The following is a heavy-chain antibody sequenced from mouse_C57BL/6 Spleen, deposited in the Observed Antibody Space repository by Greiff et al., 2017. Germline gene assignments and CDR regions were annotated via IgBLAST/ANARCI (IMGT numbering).Heavy chain of an antibody. CDR2: INPSTGGT. V-gene: IGHV1-42*01. CDR3: AREDYGSSYGFAY. J-gene: IGHJ3*01. D-gene: IGHD1-1*01. CDR1: GYSFTGYY. Sequence: EVQLQQSGPELVKPGASVKISCKASGYSFTGYYMNWVKQSPEKSLEWIGEINPSTGGTTYNQKFKAKATLTVDKSSSTAYMQLKSLPSEDSAVYYCAREDYGSSYGFAYWGQGTLVTVA.